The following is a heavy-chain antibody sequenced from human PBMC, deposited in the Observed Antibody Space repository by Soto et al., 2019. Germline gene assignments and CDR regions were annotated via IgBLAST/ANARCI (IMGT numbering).Heavy chain of an antibody. CDR3: AREDESSGHAGTFTH. CDR1: GFTFSTYV. V-gene: IGHV3-30*14. Sequence: QVQLVESGGGVVQPGRSLRLSCIASGFTFSTYVMHWVRQAPGEGLEWVAGISVDGGSTHYTDSVKGRFTISRDNAKNTVYLQMDSLTVEETTVYYCAREDESSGHAGTFTHWGQGTLVTVSS. J-gene: IGHJ1*01. D-gene: IGHD3-22*01. CDR2: ISVDGGST.